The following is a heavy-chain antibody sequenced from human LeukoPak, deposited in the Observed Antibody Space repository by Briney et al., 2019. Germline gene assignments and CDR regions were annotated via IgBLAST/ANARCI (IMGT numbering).Heavy chain of an antibody. D-gene: IGHD5-24*01. CDR1: SGSISSGGYY. CDR2: IYYSGST. Sequence: SETLSLTCTVSSGSISSGGYYWSWIRQHPGKGLEWIGYIYYSGSTYYNPSLKSRDTISVDTSKNQFSLKLSSVTAADTAVYYCASVRGREYYFDYWGQGTLVTVSS. V-gene: IGHV4-31*03. J-gene: IGHJ4*02. CDR3: ASVRGREYYFDY.